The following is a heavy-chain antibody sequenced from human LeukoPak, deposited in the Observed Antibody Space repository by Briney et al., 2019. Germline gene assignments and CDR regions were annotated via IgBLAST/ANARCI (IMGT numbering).Heavy chain of an antibody. Sequence: SETLSLTCAVHGGSFSGYYWSWIRQPPGKGLEWIGEINHSGSTNYNPSLKSRVTISVDTSKNQFSLKLSSVTAADTAVYYCASGALWFGELLSWFDPWGQGTLVTVSS. CDR1: GGSFSGYY. CDR2: INHSGST. D-gene: IGHD3-10*01. V-gene: IGHV4-34*01. J-gene: IGHJ5*02. CDR3: ASGALWFGELLSWFDP.